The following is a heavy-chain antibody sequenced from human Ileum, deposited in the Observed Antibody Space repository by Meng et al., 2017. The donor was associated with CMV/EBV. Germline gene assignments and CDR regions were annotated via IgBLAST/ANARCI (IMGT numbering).Heavy chain of an antibody. Sequence: GGSLRLSCAASGFTFSSYSMNWVRQAPGKGLEWVSSISSSSSYIYYADSVKGRFTISRDSAKNSLYLQMNSLRAEDTAVYYCARRAQAMVKGGAHDYWGQGTLVTVSS. CDR1: GFTFSSYS. D-gene: IGHD5-18*01. CDR3: ARRAQAMVKGGAHDY. J-gene: IGHJ4*02. CDR2: ISSSSSYI. V-gene: IGHV3-21*01.